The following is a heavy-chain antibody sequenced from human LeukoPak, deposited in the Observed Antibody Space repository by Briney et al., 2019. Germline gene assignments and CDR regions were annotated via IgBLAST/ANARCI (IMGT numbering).Heavy chain of an antibody. CDR1: GFTFSAYD. D-gene: IGHD3-16*01. CDR3: ADRWGSYSNY. CDR2: IIGSGGIT. V-gene: IGHV3-23*01. J-gene: IGHJ4*02. Sequence: GGSLRLSCAASGFTFSAYDMSWVRQAPGKGLEWVSSIIGSGGITFYADSVKGRFTVSRDNSKDTLYLQMNSLRAEDTAVYYCADRWGSYSNYWGQGTLVTVSS.